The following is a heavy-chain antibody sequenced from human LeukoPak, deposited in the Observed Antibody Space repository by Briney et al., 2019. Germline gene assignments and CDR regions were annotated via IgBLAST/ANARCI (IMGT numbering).Heavy chain of an antibody. V-gene: IGHV1-69*01. CDR3: ARSEVVVAATPFDY. D-gene: IGHD2-15*01. CDR2: IIPIFGTA. J-gene: IGHJ4*02. CDR1: GGTFSSYA. Sequence: SVKVSCKASGGTFSSYAISWVRQAPGQGLEWMGGIIPIFGTANYAQKFRGRVTITADESTSTAYMELSSLRSEDTAVYYCARSEVVVAATPFDYWGQGTLVTVSS.